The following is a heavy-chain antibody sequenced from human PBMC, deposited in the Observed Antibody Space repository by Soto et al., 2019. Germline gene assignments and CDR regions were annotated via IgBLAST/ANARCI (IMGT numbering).Heavy chain of an antibody. Sequence: ASVKVSCKASGYTFTSYDINWVRQATGQGLEWMGWMNPNSGNTGYAQKFQGRVTMTGNTSISTAYMELSSLRSEDTAVYYCARVRYYYGSGSKTNWFDPWGQGTLVTVSS. CDR1: GYTFTSYD. J-gene: IGHJ5*02. CDR2: MNPNSGNT. V-gene: IGHV1-8*01. CDR3: ARVRYYYGSGSKTNWFDP. D-gene: IGHD3-10*01.